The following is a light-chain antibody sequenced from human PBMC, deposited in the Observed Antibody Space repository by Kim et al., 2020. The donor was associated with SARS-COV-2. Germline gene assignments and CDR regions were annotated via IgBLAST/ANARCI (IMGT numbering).Light chain of an antibody. Sequence: DIVMTQSPDSLAVSLGERATINCKSSQSVLYTSNNRNYLAWYQQKPGQSPKLLIYWASTRESGFPDRFSGSGSGTDFTLTISSLQAEDVAVYYCQQYYSSPLTFGGGTKVDIK. CDR2: WAS. V-gene: IGKV4-1*01. J-gene: IGKJ4*01. CDR1: QSVLYTSNNRNY. CDR3: QQYYSSPLT.